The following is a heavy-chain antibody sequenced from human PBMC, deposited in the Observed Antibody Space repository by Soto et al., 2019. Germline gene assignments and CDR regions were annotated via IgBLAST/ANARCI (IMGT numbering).Heavy chain of an antibody. CDR1: GYRFGSQW. J-gene: IGHJ6*02. V-gene: IGHV5-10-1*01. D-gene: IGHD1-1*01. CDR2: IDPSDSYT. CDR3: ARHGKSSVISKTYGMDV. Sequence: GESLKISCKASGYRFGSQWISWVRQVPGKGLEWMGRIDPSDSYTSYSPSFQGHVTISTDNSISTAYLQWSSLKASDTAMYYCARHGKSSVISKTYGMDVWGQGTTVTVSS.